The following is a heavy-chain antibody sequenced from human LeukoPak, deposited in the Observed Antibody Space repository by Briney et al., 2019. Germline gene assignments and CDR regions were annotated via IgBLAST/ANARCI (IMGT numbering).Heavy chain of an antibody. J-gene: IGHJ4*02. D-gene: IGHD6-19*01. CDR1: GGSFSSYA. V-gene: IGHV1-69*05. CDR3: ARAGVAVAGLALDY. Sequence: GASVKVSWKTSGGSFSSYAISWVRQAPGQGLEWMGGIIPMFRTPNYAQKFQGRVTITTDESTNTAYMEVSRLRSEDTAVYYCARAGVAVAGLALDYWGQGTLVTVSS. CDR2: IIPMFRTP.